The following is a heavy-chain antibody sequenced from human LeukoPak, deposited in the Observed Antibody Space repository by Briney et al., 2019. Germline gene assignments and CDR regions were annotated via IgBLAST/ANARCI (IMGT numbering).Heavy chain of an antibody. D-gene: IGHD5-12*01. J-gene: IGHJ3*02. V-gene: IGHV3-7*01. CDR1: GFTFSSYW. CDR3: ARTGYSGYEPDAFDI. Sequence: GGSLRLSCAASGFTFSSYWMSWVRQAPGKGLEWVANIKQDGSEKYVDSVKGRFTISRDNAKNSLYLQMNSLRAEDTAVYYCARTGYSGYEPDAFDIWGQGTMVTVSS. CDR2: IKQDGSEK.